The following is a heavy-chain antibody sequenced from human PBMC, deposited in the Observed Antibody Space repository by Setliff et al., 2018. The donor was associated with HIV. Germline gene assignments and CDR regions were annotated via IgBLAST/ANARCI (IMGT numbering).Heavy chain of an antibody. CDR1: GGSFSDYS. J-gene: IGHJ6*03. CDR2: IHHSGRT. Sequence: PSETLSLTCAVYGGSFSDYSWTWIRRPPGKGLEWIGEIHHSGRTDYNPSLTSRVTMSVDSSKKQFSLRLTSVAAADTAVYYCARGRCSGGTCSGGYSYLHIDVWGKGTTVTVSS. V-gene: IGHV4-34*01. CDR3: ARGRCSGGTCSGGYSYLHIDV. D-gene: IGHD2-15*01.